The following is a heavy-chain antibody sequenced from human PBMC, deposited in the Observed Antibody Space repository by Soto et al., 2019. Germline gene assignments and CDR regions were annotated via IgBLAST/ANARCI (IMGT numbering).Heavy chain of an antibody. CDR3: ARGAPAAGTDWFDP. CDR1: GGSISNYY. V-gene: IGHV4-4*07. J-gene: IGHJ5*02. D-gene: IGHD6-13*01. Sequence: SETLSLTCTVSGGSISNYYWSWIRQSAEKRLEWIGRVSSTGSSYYNPSLKSRVTISVDTSKNQVSLNLTSVTAADTAVYYCARGAPAAGTDWFDPWGQGTLVTVSS. CDR2: VSSTGSS.